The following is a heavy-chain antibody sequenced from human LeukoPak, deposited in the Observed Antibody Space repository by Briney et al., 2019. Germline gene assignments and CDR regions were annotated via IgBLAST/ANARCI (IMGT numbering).Heavy chain of an antibody. CDR1: GGSFSGYY. Sequence: SETLSLTCAVYGGSFSGYYWSWIRQPPGKGLEWIGEINHSGSTNYNPSLKSRVTMSVDTSKNQFSLQLTSVTAADTAVYHCARGHYYGDRDWFDPWGQGTLVTVSS. V-gene: IGHV4-34*01. CDR2: INHSGST. D-gene: IGHD4-17*01. CDR3: ARGHYYGDRDWFDP. J-gene: IGHJ5*02.